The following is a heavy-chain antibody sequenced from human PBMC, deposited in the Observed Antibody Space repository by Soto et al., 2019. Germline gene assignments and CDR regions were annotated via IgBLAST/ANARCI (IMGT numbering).Heavy chain of an antibody. CDR1: GGSISSYY. V-gene: IGHV4-59*01. J-gene: IGHJ5*02. D-gene: IGHD5-12*01. Sequence: SETLSLTCTGSGGSISSYYWSWIRQPPGKGLEWIGYIYYSGNSNYNPSLKSRVTISVDTSKNQFSLKLSSVTAADTAMYYCARDLEDGYNLGWFDPWGQGTLVTSPQ. CDR2: IYYSGNS. CDR3: ARDLEDGYNLGWFDP.